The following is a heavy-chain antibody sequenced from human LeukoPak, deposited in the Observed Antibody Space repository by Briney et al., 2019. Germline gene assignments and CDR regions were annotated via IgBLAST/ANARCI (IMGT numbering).Heavy chain of an antibody. D-gene: IGHD6-19*01. CDR1: GFIFSDSV. Sequence: PGGSLRLSCAASGFIFSDSVMSWVRQAPGKGLEWVAAISSTGYTDNADSLKGRFSISRDNSKDTLYLQMNSLRVDDTAVYYCARRTAGAKDLWSKGTTVTVSA. CDR3: ARRTAGAKDL. CDR2: ISSTGYT. V-gene: IGHV3-23*05. J-gene: IGHJ6*04.